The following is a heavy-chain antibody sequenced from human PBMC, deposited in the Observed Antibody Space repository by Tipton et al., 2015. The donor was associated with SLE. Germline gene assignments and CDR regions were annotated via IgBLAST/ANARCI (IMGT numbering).Heavy chain of an antibody. CDR2: IYNIGST. CDR3: AREWADDAFDI. Sequence: TLSLTCSVSGGSVSGHYWSWIRQPPGKRLEWIGYIYNIGSTSSNPSLKSRLTLSIDPSKNQFSLKLSSVTAADTAVYYCAREWADDAFDIWGRGTRVTVSS. J-gene: IGHJ3*02. CDR1: GGSVSGHY. V-gene: IGHV4-59*02.